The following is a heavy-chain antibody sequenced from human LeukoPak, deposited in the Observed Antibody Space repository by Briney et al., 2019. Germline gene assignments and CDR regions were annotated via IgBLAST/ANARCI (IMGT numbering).Heavy chain of an antibody. D-gene: IGHD5-18*01. J-gene: IGHJ6*02. Sequence: SETLSLTCAVYGGSFSGYYWSWIRQPPGKGLEWIGEISHSGSTNYNPSLKSRVTISVDTSKNQFSLKLSSVTAADTAVYYCARAIYSYGFVTFGMDVWGQGTTVTVSS. V-gene: IGHV4-34*01. CDR2: ISHSGST. CDR3: ARAIYSYGFVTFGMDV. CDR1: GGSFSGYY.